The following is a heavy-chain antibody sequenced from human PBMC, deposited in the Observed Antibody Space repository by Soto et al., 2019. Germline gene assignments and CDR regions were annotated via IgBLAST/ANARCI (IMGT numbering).Heavy chain of an antibody. Sequence: ASVKVSCKASGYTFIGYYMHWVRQAPGQGLEWMGWINPNSGGTNYAQKFQGRVAMTRDTSISTAYMELSRLRSDDTAVYYCARYSIAARSFDYWGQGTLVTVSS. CDR1: GYTFIGYY. CDR3: ARYSIAARSFDY. J-gene: IGHJ4*02. V-gene: IGHV1-2*02. D-gene: IGHD6-6*01. CDR2: INPNSGGT.